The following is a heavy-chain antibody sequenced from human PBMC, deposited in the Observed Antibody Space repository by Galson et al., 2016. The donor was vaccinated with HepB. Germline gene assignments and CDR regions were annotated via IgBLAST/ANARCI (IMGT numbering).Heavy chain of an antibody. CDR3: ANLSWTDGHSSYGVDV. J-gene: IGHJ6*02. V-gene: IGHV3-23*02. Sequence: SLRLSCAASGFTFSHSAMTWFRQVPGKGLEWVSTIGCRDGGTFYRDSVKGRFTISRDNSKKTLCLQMSSLRAEDTATYFCANLSWTDGHSSYGVDVWGQGTPVTVSS. CDR2: IGCRDGGT. D-gene: IGHD3/OR15-3a*01. CDR1: GFTFSHSA.